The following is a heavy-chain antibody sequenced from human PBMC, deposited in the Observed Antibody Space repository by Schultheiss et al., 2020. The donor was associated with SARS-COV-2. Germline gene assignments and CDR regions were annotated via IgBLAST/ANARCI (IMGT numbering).Heavy chain of an antibody. D-gene: IGHD4-17*01. V-gene: IGHV4-61*08. CDR3: ARDQPPGDGDGRSDAFDI. J-gene: IGHJ3*02. CDR2: IYTSGST. CDR1: GGSISSGGYS. Sequence: SETLSLTCAVSGGSISSGGYSWSWIRQPPGKGLEWIGRIYTSGSTNYNPSLKSRVTMSVDTSKNQFSLKLSSVTAADTAVYYCARDQPPGDGDGRSDAFDIWGQGTMVTVSS.